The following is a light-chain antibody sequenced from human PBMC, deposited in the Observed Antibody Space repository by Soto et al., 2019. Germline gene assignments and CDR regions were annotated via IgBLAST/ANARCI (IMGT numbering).Light chain of an antibody. J-gene: IGKJ1*01. Sequence: DIPMTQSPSTLSASVGDRVTITCRASQSISSWLAWYQQKPGKAPKLLIYDASSLESGVPSRFSDSGSGTEFTLTISSLQPDDFATYYCQQYNSYLWTFGQGTKVEIK. CDR1: QSISSW. CDR3: QQYNSYLWT. CDR2: DAS. V-gene: IGKV1-5*01.